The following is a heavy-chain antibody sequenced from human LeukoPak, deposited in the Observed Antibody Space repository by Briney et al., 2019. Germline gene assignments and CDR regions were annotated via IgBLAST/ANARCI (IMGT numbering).Heavy chain of an antibody. J-gene: IGHJ4*02. CDR2: IKQDGSEK. D-gene: IGHD3-22*01. Sequence: GGSLRLSCAASGFTFSSYWMSWVRQAPGKGLEWVANIKQDGSEKYYVDSVKGRFTISRDNAKNSLYLQMNSLRAEDTAVYYCARGDDSSGYSYYFDYRGQGTLVTVSS. CDR3: ARGDDSSGYSYYFDY. V-gene: IGHV3-7*01. CDR1: GFTFSSYW.